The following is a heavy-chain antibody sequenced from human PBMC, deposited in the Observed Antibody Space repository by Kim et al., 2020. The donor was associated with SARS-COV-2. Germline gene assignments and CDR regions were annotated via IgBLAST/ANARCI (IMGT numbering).Heavy chain of an antibody. CDR1: GGSFSGYY. CDR2: INHSGST. V-gene: IGHV4-34*01. J-gene: IGHJ6*02. CDR3: ARDRRVAARPHYYYGMDV. D-gene: IGHD6-6*01. Sequence: SETLSLTCAVYGGSFSGYYWSWIRQPPGKGLEWIGEINHSGSTNYNPSLKSRVTISVDTPKNQFSLKLSSVTAADTAVYYCARDRRVAARPHYYYGMDVWGQGTTVTVSS.